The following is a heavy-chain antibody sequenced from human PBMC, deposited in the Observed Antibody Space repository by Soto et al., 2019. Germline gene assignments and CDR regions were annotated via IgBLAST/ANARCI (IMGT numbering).Heavy chain of an antibody. CDR1: GFTFSGFA. D-gene: IGHD1-26*01. V-gene: IGHV3-23*01. CDR3: AKDALSFAGPHNYFAQ. Sequence: EVQLLESGGGLVQPGESLRLSCAASGFTFSGFAMNWVRRAPGKGLEWVATVSASGASAYYAASVKGHFTISRDNSDNALYLHIARLRDDDLCIYYCAKDALSFAGPHNYFAQWGQAILVTVSS. CDR2: VSASGASA. J-gene: IGHJ4*02.